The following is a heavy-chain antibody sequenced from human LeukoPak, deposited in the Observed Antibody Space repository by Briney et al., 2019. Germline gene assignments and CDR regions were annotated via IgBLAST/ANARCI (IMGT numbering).Heavy chain of an antibody. D-gene: IGHD2-21*01. CDR3: AKSDCGSDGCKLLNY. V-gene: IGHV3-23*01. Sequence: GGSLRLSCAASGFIFSHYSMTWVRQAPGKGLEWVSSINGSGDATKYADSVMGRFTISRDNSKNTVSLQMNSLRVEDTAVYYCAKSDCGSDGCKLLNYWGQGILVTASS. CDR2: INGSGDAT. J-gene: IGHJ4*02. CDR1: GFIFSHYS.